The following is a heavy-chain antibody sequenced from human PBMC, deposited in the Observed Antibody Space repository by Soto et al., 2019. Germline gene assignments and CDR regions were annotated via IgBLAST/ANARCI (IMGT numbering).Heavy chain of an antibody. D-gene: IGHD3-9*01. V-gene: IGHV3-7*01. CDR2: IKGDGSEK. J-gene: IGHJ4*02. CDR1: GFTFSRYW. Sequence: PGGSLRLSCAASGFTFSRYWMSWVRQAPGKGLEWVANIKGDGSEKYYVDSVKGRFTISRDNAKNSLYLHMNSLKADDTAVYYCARDVILRSFDWFPPVATIQDYWGQGTLVTVSS. CDR3: ARDVILRSFDWFPPVATIQDY.